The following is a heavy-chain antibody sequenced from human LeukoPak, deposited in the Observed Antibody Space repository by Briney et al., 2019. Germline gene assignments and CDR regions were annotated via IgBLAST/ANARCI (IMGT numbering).Heavy chain of an antibody. CDR2: MYTSGSH. CDR3: ARARGNKWIQPIAAFDL. CDR1: GFSISSGSYY. D-gene: IGHD5-18*01. Sequence: SETLSLTCTASGFSISSGSYYWGWLRQPDGKGLEWIGRMYTSGSHNDNPSLQSRVSILVDTSKNQLSLKLRFVSAADTAVYYCARARGNKWIQPIAAFDLWGQGTMVTVSS. V-gene: IGHV4-61*02. J-gene: IGHJ3*01.